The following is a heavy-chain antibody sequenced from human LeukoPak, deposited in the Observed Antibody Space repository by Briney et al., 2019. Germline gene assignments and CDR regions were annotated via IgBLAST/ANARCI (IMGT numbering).Heavy chain of an antibody. CDR1: GYTFTGYF. CDR3: ARGQGFGELLSFDY. D-gene: IGHD3-10*01. J-gene: IGHJ4*02. CDR2: INPNSGDT. Sequence: ASVKVSCKASGYTFTGYFIHWVRQAPGQGLEWMGWINPNSGDTNYAQKFQGRVTMTRDTSISTAYMELSRLRSDDTAVYYCARGQGFGELLSFDYWGQGTLVTVSS. V-gene: IGHV1-2*02.